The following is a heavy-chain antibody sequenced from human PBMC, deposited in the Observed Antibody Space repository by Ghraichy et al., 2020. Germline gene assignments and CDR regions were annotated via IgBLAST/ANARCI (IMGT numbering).Heavy chain of an antibody. D-gene: IGHD1-1*01. Sequence: ASVKVSCKASGYTFTDYYIHWVRQSPGQGLEWMGWNNPNSGATTYAQRFQGRVTMTRDRSISTAYMELTTLRSDDTAVYYCARSDMTTIPNFNYWGQGTLFTVSS. CDR2: NNPNSGAT. V-gene: IGHV1-2*02. J-gene: IGHJ4*02. CDR1: GYTFTDYY. CDR3: ARSDMTTIPNFNY.